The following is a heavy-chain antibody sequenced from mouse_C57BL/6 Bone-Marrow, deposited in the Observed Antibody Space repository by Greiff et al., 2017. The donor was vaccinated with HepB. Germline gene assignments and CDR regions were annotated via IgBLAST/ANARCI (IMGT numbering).Heavy chain of an antibody. V-gene: IGHV1-64*01. J-gene: IGHJ4*01. D-gene: IGHD1-1*01. Sequence: VQLQQSGAELVKPGASVKLSCKASGYTFTSYWMHWVKQRPGHGLEWIGMIHPNSGSTNYNEKFKSKATLTVDKSSSTAYMQLSSLTSEDSAVYYWASVTTVVALYYYAMAYWGQGNAVTVSS. CDR3: ASVTTVVALYYYAMAY. CDR1: GYTFTSYW. CDR2: IHPNSGST.